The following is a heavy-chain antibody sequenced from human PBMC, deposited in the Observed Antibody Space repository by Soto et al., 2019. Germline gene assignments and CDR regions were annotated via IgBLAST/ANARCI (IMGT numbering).Heavy chain of an antibody. CDR1: GFTFSSYG. CDR3: ARDRGERRVGGVGY. CDR2: SWMGGGAI. D-gene: IGHD3-16*01. V-gene: IGHV3-33*01. J-gene: IGHJ4*02. Sequence: QVQLVESGGGVVQPGRSLRLSCAASGFTFSSYGMHWVRQAPGKGLEWVALSWMGGGAIDYAGSVKGRFTISRDDSKSALSLHMNSLRAEDTALYYCARDRGERRVGGVGYWGQGTLVTVSS.